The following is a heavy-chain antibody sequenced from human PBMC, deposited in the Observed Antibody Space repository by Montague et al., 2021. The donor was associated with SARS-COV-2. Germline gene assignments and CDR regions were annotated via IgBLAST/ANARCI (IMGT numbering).Heavy chain of an antibody. V-gene: IGHV4-38-2*02. Sequence: SETLSLTCTVSGYSINSNYYWGWIRQPPGKGLEWIGCSYHSGTTHYHPSLKGRVTISLDTSNSHFSLKVTSVTAADTAVYYCARAPYYGPGKPYQFDYWGRGTLVTVSS. J-gene: IGHJ4*02. CDR2: SYHSGTT. CDR3: ARAPYYGPGKPYQFDY. CDR1: GYSINSNYY. D-gene: IGHD3-10*01.